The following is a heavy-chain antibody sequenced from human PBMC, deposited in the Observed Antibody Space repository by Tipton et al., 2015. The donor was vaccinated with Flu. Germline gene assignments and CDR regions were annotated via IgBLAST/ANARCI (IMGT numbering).Heavy chain of an antibody. D-gene: IGHD3-16*01. J-gene: IGHJ4*02. Sequence: QVQLVQSGAEVKKPGATEKVSCKASGYTFTSYYMHWVRQAPGQGIEWMGIINPSGGSTSYAQKFQGRVTMTRDTSTSTVYMELSSLRSEDTAVYHCARGNVLGGYYFDYWGQGTLVTVSS. CDR2: INPSGGST. CDR1: GYTFTSYY. CDR3: ARGNVLGGYYFDY. V-gene: IGHV1-46*01.